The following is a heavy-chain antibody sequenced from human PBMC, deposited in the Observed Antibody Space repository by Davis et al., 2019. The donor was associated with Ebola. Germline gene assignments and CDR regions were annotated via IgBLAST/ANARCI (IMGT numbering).Heavy chain of an antibody. CDR1: VYSFTNYY. D-gene: IGHD6-6*01. CDR3: SRGRYPTSSLDY. CDR2: INPNDGRT. Sequence: AASVKVSCKASVYSFTNYYMHPVRQAPGQGLEWMGMINPNDGRTIYAQKLQGRVTMTTDTSTSTAYMELRNLRSDDTAVYYCSRGRYPTSSLDYWGQGTLVTVSS. V-gene: IGHV1-46*01. J-gene: IGHJ4*02.